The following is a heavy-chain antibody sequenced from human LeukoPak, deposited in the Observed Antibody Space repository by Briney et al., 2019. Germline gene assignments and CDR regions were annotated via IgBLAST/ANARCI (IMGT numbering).Heavy chain of an antibody. Sequence: SETLSLTCTVSGGSVSSGGYYWSWIRQHPGKGLEWIGYIYYSGSTYYNPSLKSRVTISVDTSKNQFSLKLSSVTAADTAVYYCAREPSAGGGSYQKIAFDIWGQGTMVTVSS. V-gene: IGHV4-31*03. CDR3: AREPSAGGGSYQKIAFDI. CDR1: GGSVSSGGYY. J-gene: IGHJ3*02. CDR2: IYYSGST. D-gene: IGHD1-26*01.